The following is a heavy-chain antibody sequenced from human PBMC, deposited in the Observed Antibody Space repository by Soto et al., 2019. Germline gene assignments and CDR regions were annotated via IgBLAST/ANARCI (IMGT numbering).Heavy chain of an antibody. CDR2: ISGSGGST. CDR1: GFTFSSYA. D-gene: IGHD3-16*01. V-gene: IGHV3-23*01. J-gene: IGHJ3*02. CDR3: AKDHGLEENRGELRSAFDI. Sequence: GGSLRLSCAASGFTFSSYAMSWVRQAPGKGLEWVSAISGSGGSTYYADSVKGRFTISRDNSKNTLYLQMNSLRAEDTAVYYCAKDHGLEENRGELRSAFDIWGQGTMVTVSS.